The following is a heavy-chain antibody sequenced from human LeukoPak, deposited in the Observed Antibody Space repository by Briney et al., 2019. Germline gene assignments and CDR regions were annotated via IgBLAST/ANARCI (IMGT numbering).Heavy chain of an antibody. CDR3: AREGWFDP. CDR1: GYIFTAFA. Sequence: GASVKVSFEASGYIFTAFAINWVRQAPGQGLEWMGWINTNTGNPTYAQGFTGRFVFSLDTSVSTAYLQISSLKADDTAVYYCAREGWFDPWGQGTLVTVSS. CDR2: INTNTGNP. V-gene: IGHV7-4-1*02. J-gene: IGHJ5*02.